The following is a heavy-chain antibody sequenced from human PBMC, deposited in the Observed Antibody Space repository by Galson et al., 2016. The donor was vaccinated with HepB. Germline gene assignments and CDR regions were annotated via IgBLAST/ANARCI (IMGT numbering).Heavy chain of an antibody. CDR2: IYWNDDK. V-gene: IGHV2-5*01. D-gene: IGHD1-26*01. CDR3: AHYRGRLHIIADSGAFDI. J-gene: IGHJ3*02. Sequence: PALVKPTQTLTLTCIFSGFSLSTSKVGVGWIRQPPGQALEWLALIYWNDDKRYSPTLKSRPTITKDTSKDQVVLTMTNLDPVDTATYYCAHYRGRLHIIADSGAFDIWGQGTMVTVSS. CDR1: GFSLSTSKVG.